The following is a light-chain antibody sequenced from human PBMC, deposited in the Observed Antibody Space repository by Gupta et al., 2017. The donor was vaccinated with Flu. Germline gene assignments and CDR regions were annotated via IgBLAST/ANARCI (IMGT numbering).Light chain of an antibody. CDR1: SPNVGTAYD. CDR3: QSYDCSLSGVV. Sequence: QPVLTQPPPVSGAAGPRLTISWTGSSPNVGTAYDVHRYQQLPETAPNLLIYANKNRPPGVPDPFSGSKSGTSASLAITGLQTEDEADYDCQSYDCSLSGVVFGGGTKLTVL. CDR2: ANK. V-gene: IGLV1-40*01. J-gene: IGLJ2*01.